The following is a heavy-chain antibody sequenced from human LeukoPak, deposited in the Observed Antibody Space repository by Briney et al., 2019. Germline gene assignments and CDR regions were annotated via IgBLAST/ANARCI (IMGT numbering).Heavy chain of an antibody. CDR2: IYGGGST. D-gene: IGHD6-13*01. J-gene: IGHJ4*02. Sequence: GGSLRLSCAASGFTVSSNYMSWVRQAPGKGLEWVSVIYGGGSTYYADSVKGRFTISRDNSKNTLYLQMNSLRAEDTVVFYCAKDRAAAPSYYFDYWGQGTLVTVSS. CDR1: GFTVSSNY. CDR3: AKDRAAAPSYYFDY. V-gene: IGHV3-53*01.